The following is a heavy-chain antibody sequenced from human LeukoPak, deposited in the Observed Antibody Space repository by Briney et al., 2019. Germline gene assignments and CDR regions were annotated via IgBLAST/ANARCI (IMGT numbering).Heavy chain of an antibody. CDR3: ARDRAVGDYCSSTSCYTFDY. CDR2: INSDGSST. Sequence: GGSLRLSCAASGFTFSTYSMNWVRRAPGKGLVWVSRINSDGSSTSYADSVKGRFTISRDHAKTTLCLDMHSMRAEDTAVYYCARDRAVGDYCSSTSCYTFDYWGQGTLVTVSS. J-gene: IGHJ4*02. CDR1: GFTFSTYS. V-gene: IGHV3-74*01. D-gene: IGHD2-2*02.